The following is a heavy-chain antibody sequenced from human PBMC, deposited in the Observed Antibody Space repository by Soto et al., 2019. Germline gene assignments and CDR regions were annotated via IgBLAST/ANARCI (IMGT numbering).Heavy chain of an antibody. CDR3: ERTAGGRVRGALDI. CDR1: GFTFSSYG. CDR2: IPNTENKK. V-gene: IGHV3-30-3*01. D-gene: IGHD6-13*01. J-gene: IGHJ3*02. Sequence: QVHLEESGGGVVQPGTSLRLSCVASGFTFSSYGMHWVRQAPGKGLEWVAVIPNTENKKYYADSVKGRFTISRDNSQNTLFLQMDSLMCEDTAMYYCERTAGGRVRGALDIWGQGTMVTVS.